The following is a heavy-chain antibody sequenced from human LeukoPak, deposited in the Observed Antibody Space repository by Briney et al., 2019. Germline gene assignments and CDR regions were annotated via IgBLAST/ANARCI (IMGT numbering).Heavy chain of an antibody. CDR1: GDSVSSNSAA. Sequence: ASQTLSLTCAISGDSVSSNSAAWNWIRQSPSRGLEWLGRTYYRSKWYNDYAVSVKNRITINPDTSKNQFSLQLNSVTPEDTAVYYCARIGIAAAGTNYYYYMDVWGKGTTVTVSS. D-gene: IGHD6-13*01. CDR2: TYYRSKWYN. V-gene: IGHV6-1*01. CDR3: ARIGIAAAGTNYYYYMDV. J-gene: IGHJ6*03.